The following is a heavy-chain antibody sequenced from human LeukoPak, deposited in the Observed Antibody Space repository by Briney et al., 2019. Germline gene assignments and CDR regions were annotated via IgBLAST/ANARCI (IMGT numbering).Heavy chain of an antibody. CDR1: GGSISSYY. CDR2: IYYSGST. D-gene: IGHD5-18*01. V-gene: IGHV4-59*01. CDR3: AREASGYSYGLYNWFHP. Sequence: SETLSLTCTVSGGSISSYYWSWIRQPLGKGLEWIGYIYYSGSTNYNPSLKSRVTISVDTSKNQFSLKLSSVTAADTAVYYCAREASGYSYGLYNWFHPWGQGTLVTVSS. J-gene: IGHJ5*02.